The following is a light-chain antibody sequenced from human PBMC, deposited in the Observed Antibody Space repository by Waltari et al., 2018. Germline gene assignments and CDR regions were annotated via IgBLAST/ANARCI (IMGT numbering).Light chain of an antibody. CDR3: QQYDNYPWT. CDR2: KAS. V-gene: IGKV1-5*03. J-gene: IGKJ1*01. CDR1: QSVSSW. Sequence: DIQMTQSPSTLSASVGDKVTIPCRASQSVSSWLVWYQQSPGKAPKVLIYKASGLESGVPSRFSGSGSGTEFTLTISSLQPDDFATYYCQQYDNYPWTFGQGTKVEIK.